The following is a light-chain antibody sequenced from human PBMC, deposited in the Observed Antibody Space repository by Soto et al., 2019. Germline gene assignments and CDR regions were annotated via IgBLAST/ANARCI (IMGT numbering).Light chain of an antibody. CDR2: RNN. Sequence: SVLTQPPSASGTPGQRVTISCSGSSSNIGSNYVFWYQHLPGTAPKLLIYRNNQRPSGVPDRVSGSKSGTSASLAISGLRSEDETDYYCAAWDDSLSGVVFGGGTKVTVL. CDR3: AAWDDSLSGVV. V-gene: IGLV1-47*01. J-gene: IGLJ2*01. CDR1: SSNIGSNY.